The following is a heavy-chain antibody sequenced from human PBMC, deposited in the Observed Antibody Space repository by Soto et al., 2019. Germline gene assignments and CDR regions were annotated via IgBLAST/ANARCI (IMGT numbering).Heavy chain of an antibody. D-gene: IGHD5-18*01. Sequence: ASVKVSCKASGGTFSSYAISWVRQAPGQGLEWMGGIIPIFGTANYAQKFQGRVTITADKSTSTAYMELSSLRSEDTAVYYCARGHTAMAPFDYWGQGXLVTVYS. CDR3: ARGHTAMAPFDY. CDR1: GGTFSSYA. J-gene: IGHJ4*02. V-gene: IGHV1-69*06. CDR2: IIPIFGTA.